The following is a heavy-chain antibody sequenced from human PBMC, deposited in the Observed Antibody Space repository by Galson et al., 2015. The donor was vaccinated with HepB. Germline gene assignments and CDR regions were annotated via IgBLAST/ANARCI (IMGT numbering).Heavy chain of an antibody. V-gene: IGHV3-23*01. CDR3: AKDREAAAAYYFDY. CDR2: ISGGGGST. CDR1: GFTFSSYA. J-gene: IGHJ4*02. D-gene: IGHD6-13*01. Sequence: SLRLSCAASGFTFSSYAMYWVRQAPEKGLEWVSGISGGGGSTYYAESMKGRFTISRDNSKNTLYLQMNSLRAEDTAVYFCAKDREAAAAYYFDYWGQGTLVTVSS.